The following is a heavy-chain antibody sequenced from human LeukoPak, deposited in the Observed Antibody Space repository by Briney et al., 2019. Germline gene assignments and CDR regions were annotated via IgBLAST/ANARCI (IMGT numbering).Heavy chain of an antibody. V-gene: IGHV3-30-3*01. D-gene: IGHD2-2*01. Sequence: GGSLRLSCAASGFTLSSYAMHWVRQAPGKGLEWVAVTSYDGGNKYYADSVKGRFTISRDNARNSLYLQMNSLRAEDTAVYYCARDLGCSSTRCFRGPYYYYYLDVWGKGTTVTVCS. CDR2: TSYDGGNK. J-gene: IGHJ6*03. CDR1: GFTLSSYA. CDR3: ARDLGCSSTRCFRGPYYYYYLDV.